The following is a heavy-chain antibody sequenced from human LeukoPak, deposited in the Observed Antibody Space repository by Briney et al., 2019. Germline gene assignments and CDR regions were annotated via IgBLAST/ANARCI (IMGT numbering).Heavy chain of an antibody. Sequence: EASVKVSCKASGYTFTSYYMHWVRQAPGQGLEWMGIINPSGGSTSYAQKFQGGVTMTRDTSTSIVYMELSSLRSEDTAVYYCARAPASTSCYSRDCKGEAHWFDPWGQGTLVTVSS. CDR3: ARAPASTSCYSRDCKGEAHWFDP. J-gene: IGHJ5*02. V-gene: IGHV1-46*01. D-gene: IGHD2-2*01. CDR2: INPSGGST. CDR1: GYTFTSYY.